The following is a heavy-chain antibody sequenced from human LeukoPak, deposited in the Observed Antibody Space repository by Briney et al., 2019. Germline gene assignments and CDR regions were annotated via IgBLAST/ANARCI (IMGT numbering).Heavy chain of an antibody. D-gene: IGHD2-2*01. CDR2: INTNTGNP. CDR3: ARGSMVVVPAAFYYYYGMDV. J-gene: IGHJ6*02. Sequence: GASVKVSCKASGYAFTSYSLNWVRQAPGQGLEWMGWINTNTGNPTYAQGFTGRFGFSLDTSVSTAYLQISSLKAEDTAVYYCARGSMVVVPAAFYYYYGMDVWGQGTTVTVSS. CDR1: GYAFTSYS. V-gene: IGHV7-4-1*02.